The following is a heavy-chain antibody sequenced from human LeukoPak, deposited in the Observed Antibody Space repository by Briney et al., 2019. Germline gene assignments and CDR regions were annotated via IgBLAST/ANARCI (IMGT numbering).Heavy chain of an antibody. J-gene: IGHJ4*02. D-gene: IGHD3-22*01. CDR2: ISTSSSYI. CDR1: GFTLNKYS. Sequence: PGGSLRLSCAASGFTLNKYSMNWVRQAPGKGLEWVSSISTSSSYIYYVDSVRGRFTISRDNAKNSLYLQVNSLRAEDTAVYYCARGRVVGIVDYWGQGTLVTVSS. CDR3: ARGRVVGIVDY. V-gene: IGHV3-21*01.